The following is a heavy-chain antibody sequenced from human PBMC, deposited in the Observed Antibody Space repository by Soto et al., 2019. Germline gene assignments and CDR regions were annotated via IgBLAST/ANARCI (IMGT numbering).Heavy chain of an antibody. J-gene: IGHJ3*02. Sequence: QVQLVESGGGVVQPGTSLRLSCAASGFTFSSYAMHWVRQAPGKGLEWVAFIAYHGNDKKYADSVKGRFTISRDNSKYTLNLQMNSLRADDTAVYYCVREENAFDMWGQGTMVTVSA. CDR1: GFTFSSYA. CDR3: VREENAFDM. V-gene: IGHV3-30-3*01. CDR2: IAYHGNDK.